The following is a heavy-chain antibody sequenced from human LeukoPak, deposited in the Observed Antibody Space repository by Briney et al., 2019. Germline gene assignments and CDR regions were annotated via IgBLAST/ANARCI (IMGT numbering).Heavy chain of an antibody. CDR3: ATHISSGWYYFDY. CDR2: IYYSGST. D-gene: IGHD6-19*01. V-gene: IGHV4-31*03. CDR1: GGSISSGGYY. J-gene: IGHJ4*02. Sequence: PSQTLSLTCTVSGGSISSGGYYWSWIRQHPGKGLEWIGYIYYSGSTYYNPSLKSRVTISVDTSKNQFSLKLSSVTAADTAVYYCATHISSGWYYFDYWGQGTLVTVSS.